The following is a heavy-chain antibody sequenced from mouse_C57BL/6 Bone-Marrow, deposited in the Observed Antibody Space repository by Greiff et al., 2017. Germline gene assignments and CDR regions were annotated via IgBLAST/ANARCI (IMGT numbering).Heavy chain of an antibody. Sequence: QVLLQQPGAELVRPGSSLKLSCKASGYTFTSYWMDWVKQRPGKGLDWIGNIYPSDSATHYNKKFKNKATLTVDKSSSTAYMQLSSLTSEDSAVYYYSRSYRFDYWGQGTTLTVSS. D-gene: IGHD2-14*01. CDR2: IYPSDSAT. CDR1: GYTFTSYW. J-gene: IGHJ2*01. CDR3: SRSYRFDY. V-gene: IGHV1-61*01.